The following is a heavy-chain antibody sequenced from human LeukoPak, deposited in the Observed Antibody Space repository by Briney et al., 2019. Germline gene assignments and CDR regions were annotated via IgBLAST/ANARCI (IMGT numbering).Heavy chain of an antibody. J-gene: IGHJ3*01. D-gene: IGHD4-17*01. CDR2: ISSIGST. CDR3: ARDPTTVTKGFDV. V-gene: IGHV4-59*11. CDR1: DDSFNTHY. Sequence: PSETLSLTCSVSDDSFNTHYWTWIRHPPGKGLEWIGYISSIGSTNYNPSLKSRVTITVDTSKEQFSLKMTSVTAADTAVYYCARDPTTVTKGFDVWGQGTMVTVSS.